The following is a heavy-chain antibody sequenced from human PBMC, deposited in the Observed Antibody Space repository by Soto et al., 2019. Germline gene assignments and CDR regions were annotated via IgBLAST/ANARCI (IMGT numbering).Heavy chain of an antibody. CDR2: ISDSGDIT. J-gene: IGHJ4*02. CDR1: EFTFSTYA. D-gene: IGHD6-13*01. V-gene: IGHV3-23*01. Sequence: GGSLRLSCAASEFTFSTYAMTWVRQAPGRGLQWVATISDSGDITYYADSVKGRFTISRDSSRNTLFLQLNSLRAEDTAVYYCAKEFGSTWIDHWGEGTLVTV. CDR3: AKEFGSTWIDH.